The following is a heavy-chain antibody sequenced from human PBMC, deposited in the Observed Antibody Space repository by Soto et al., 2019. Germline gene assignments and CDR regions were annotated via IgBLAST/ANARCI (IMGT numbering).Heavy chain of an antibody. CDR3: SRATTVTTDY. J-gene: IGHJ4*02. CDR2: INYSGST. Sequence: QVQLQESGPGLVKPSQTLSLTCTVSGGSISSGSYYWSWIRQHPGKGLEWIGNINYSGSTYYNPSLHSRVTISVDTSKNQFSLKLSSVTAADTAVYYCSRATTVTTDYWGQGTLVTVSS. V-gene: IGHV4-31*03. CDR1: GGSISSGSYY. D-gene: IGHD4-17*01.